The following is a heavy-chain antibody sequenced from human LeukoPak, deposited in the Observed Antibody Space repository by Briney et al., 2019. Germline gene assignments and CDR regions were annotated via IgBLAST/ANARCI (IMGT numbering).Heavy chain of an antibody. J-gene: IGHJ4*02. CDR2: IYHSGST. D-gene: IGHD3-10*01. CDR3: ASDYVSGSYQFVS. CDR1: GSSVSSSIYS. Sequence: PSETLSLTCTVSGSSVSSSIYSWSWIRQPPGKGLEWIGYIYHSGSTIYNPSLKSRLTISLDTSKNQFSLQLRSVTAADGAVYFCASDYVSGSYQFVSSGQGILVTVSS. V-gene: IGHV4-61*01.